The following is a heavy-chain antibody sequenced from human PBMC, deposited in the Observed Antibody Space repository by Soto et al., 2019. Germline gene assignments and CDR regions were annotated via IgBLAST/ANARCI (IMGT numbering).Heavy chain of an antibody. CDR1: GYTFTSYG. Sequence: ASVKVSCKASGYTFTSYGISWVRQAPGQGPEWMGWISAYNGNANYAQKLQGRVTMTTDTSTSTAYMELRSLRSDDTAVYYCARGFLDWLSPSFDYWGQGTLVTFSS. CDR3: ARGFLDWLSPSFDY. V-gene: IGHV1-18*01. J-gene: IGHJ4*02. D-gene: IGHD3-3*01. CDR2: ISAYNGNA.